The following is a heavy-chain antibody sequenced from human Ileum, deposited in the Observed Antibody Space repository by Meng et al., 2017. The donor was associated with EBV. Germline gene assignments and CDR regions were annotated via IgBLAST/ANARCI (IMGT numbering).Heavy chain of an antibody. CDR1: GDSVSGSDW. CDR3: ARSSPIVRGLDY. D-gene: IGHD3-10*01. J-gene: IGHJ4*02. CDR2: VYHDGAT. V-gene: IGHV4-4*02. Sequence: QGQPQVLGPGLVEPSGTLSLTCAVSGDSVSGSDWWSWVRQPPGKGLEWIGEVYHDGATNYHPSLKSRVTIPLDKSKNEVNLHLNSLTAADTAVYFCARSSPIVRGLDYWGQGTLVTVSS.